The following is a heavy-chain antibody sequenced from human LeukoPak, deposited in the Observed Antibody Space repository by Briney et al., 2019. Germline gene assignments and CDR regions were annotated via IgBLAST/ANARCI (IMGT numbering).Heavy chain of an antibody. V-gene: IGHV3-30*03. CDR3: TTNYGVFDY. CDR1: GFTFSSYG. CDR2: ISYDGSNE. J-gene: IGHJ4*02. D-gene: IGHD4-17*01. Sequence: GGSLRLSCVVSGFTFSSYGFHWVRQAPGKGLEWVAGISYDGSNEFYADSVKGRFTISRDNPKNTVYLQMNSLKTEDTAVYYCTTNYGVFDYWGQGTLVTVSS.